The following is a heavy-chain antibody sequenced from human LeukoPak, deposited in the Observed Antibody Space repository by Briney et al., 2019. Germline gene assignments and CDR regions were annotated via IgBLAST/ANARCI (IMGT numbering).Heavy chain of an antibody. J-gene: IGHJ4*02. Sequence: GGSLRLSCAASGLSFSNYAMSWVRQAPEKGLELVSGISGSGGSTYYADSVKGRFTISRDNSKNTLYQQMNSLRAEDTAVYYCAKGRHYYGSGFYYFDYWGQGTLVTVSS. D-gene: IGHD3-10*01. CDR2: ISGSGGST. CDR1: GLSFSNYA. CDR3: AKGRHYYGSGFYYFDY. V-gene: IGHV3-23*01.